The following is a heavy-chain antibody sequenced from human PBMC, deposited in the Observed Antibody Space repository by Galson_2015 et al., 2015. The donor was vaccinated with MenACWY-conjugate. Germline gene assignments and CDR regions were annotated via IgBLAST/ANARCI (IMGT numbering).Heavy chain of an antibody. V-gene: IGHV4-39*01. J-gene: IGHJ3*02. CDR1: GGSISSRSYY. CDR3: ARHDRTAPARSGAFDI. Sequence: ETLSLTCTVSGGSISSRSYYWDWIRQPPGRGLEWIGTIYYSGSTYYNSSLKSRATISVDTSQNQFSLNLSSVTAADTAMYYCARHDRTAPARSGAFDIWGRGTMVTVSS. CDR2: IYYSGST. D-gene: IGHD2-2*01.